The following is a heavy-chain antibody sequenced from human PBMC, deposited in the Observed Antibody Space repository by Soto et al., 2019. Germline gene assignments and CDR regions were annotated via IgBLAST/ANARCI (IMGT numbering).Heavy chain of an antibody. D-gene: IGHD4-17*01. Sequence: SVKVSCKASGGTFSSYAISWVRQAPGQGLEWMGGIIPIFGTANYAQKFQGRVTITADESTSTAYMELSSLRSEDTAVYYCARSVGYGRYFQHWGQGTLVTVSS. V-gene: IGHV1-69*13. J-gene: IGHJ1*01. CDR1: GGTFSSYA. CDR3: ARSVGYGRYFQH. CDR2: IIPIFGTA.